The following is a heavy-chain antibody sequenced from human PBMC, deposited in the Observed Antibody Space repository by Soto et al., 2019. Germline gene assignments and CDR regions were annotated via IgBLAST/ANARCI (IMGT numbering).Heavy chain of an antibody. CDR1: GCTFSSYT. D-gene: IGHD5-12*01. Sequence: SVKVSCKASGCTFSSYTISWVRQAPGQGLEWMGRIIPILGIANYAQKFQGRVTITADKSTSTAYMELSSLRSEDTAVYYCASFSLGGYLNWSDPWGQGTLVTVSS. V-gene: IGHV1-69*02. CDR3: ASFSLGGYLNWSDP. J-gene: IGHJ5*02. CDR2: IIPILGIA.